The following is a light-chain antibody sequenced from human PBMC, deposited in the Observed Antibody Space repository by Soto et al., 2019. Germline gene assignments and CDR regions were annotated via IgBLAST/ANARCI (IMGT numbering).Light chain of an antibody. V-gene: IGLV1-51*01. J-gene: IGLJ3*02. CDR2: DSN. CDR3: GTWDSSLSAWV. CDR1: SSNIGSNY. Sequence: QSVLTQPPSVSAAPGQKVTISCSGSSSNIGSNYVSWYQQLPGTAPKLLIYDSNKRPSGIPDRFSGSKSGTSATLGITGLQTGDEADYYCGTWDSSLSAWVFGGGTKLTVL.